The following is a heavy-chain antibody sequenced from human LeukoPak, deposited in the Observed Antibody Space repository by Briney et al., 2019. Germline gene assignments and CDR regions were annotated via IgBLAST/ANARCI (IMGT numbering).Heavy chain of an antibody. CDR2: IYTSGST. J-gene: IGHJ4*02. V-gene: IGHV4-4*07. CDR1: GDSISSYY. D-gene: IGHD6-13*01. CDR3: ARTRAQYSSSWYYYYFDY. Sequence: SETLSLTCTVSGDSISSYYWSWIWQPAGKGLEWIGRIYTSGSTNYNPSLKSRVTMLVDTSKNQFSLKLNSVTAADTAVYYCARTRAQYSSSWYYYYFDYWGQGTLVTVSS.